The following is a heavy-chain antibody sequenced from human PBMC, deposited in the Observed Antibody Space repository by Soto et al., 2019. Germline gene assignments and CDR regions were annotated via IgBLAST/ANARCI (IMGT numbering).Heavy chain of an antibody. CDR1: GTSISSYY. CDR3: ARGPRGYVYYHGMDV. J-gene: IGHJ6*02. Sequence: SETLSLTCTVSGTSISSYYWSWIRQPAGKGLEWIGRIYNGLNTNYNPALKSRVTMSVDTSKNQFSLNLTSVTAADTAVYYCARGPRGYVYYHGMDVWGQGTTVTVSS. D-gene: IGHD3-10*01. CDR2: IYNGLNT. V-gene: IGHV4-4*07.